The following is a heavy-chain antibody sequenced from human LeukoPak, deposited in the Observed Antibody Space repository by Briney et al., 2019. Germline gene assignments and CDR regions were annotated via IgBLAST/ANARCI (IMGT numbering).Heavy chain of an antibody. CDR2: IYYSGST. CDR3: ARGGFWLGELLAAP. V-gene: IGHV4-39*07. CDR1: GGSISSSSYY. J-gene: IGHJ5*02. D-gene: IGHD3-10*01. Sequence: PSETLSLTCTVSGGSISSSSYYWGWIRQPPGKGLEWIGSIYYSGSTNYNPSLKSRVTISVDTSKNQFSLKLSSVTAADTAVYYWARGGFWLGELLAAPGGQGPLVTVSS.